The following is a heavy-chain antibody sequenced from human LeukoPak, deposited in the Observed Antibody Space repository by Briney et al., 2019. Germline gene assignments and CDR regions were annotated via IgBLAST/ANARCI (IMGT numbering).Heavy chain of an antibody. CDR2: ISAGSGTI. CDR3: ARDAGLRGAI. V-gene: IGHV3-48*04. Sequence: GGSLRLSCAASGFTVSSNNMHWVRQSPGGGLEWLSYISAGSGTIYSADSLKGRFTTSRDNAKDSLYLEMNSLRVEDTAVYYCARDAGLRGAIWGRGTQVTVSS. J-gene: IGHJ2*01. CDR1: GFTVSSNN.